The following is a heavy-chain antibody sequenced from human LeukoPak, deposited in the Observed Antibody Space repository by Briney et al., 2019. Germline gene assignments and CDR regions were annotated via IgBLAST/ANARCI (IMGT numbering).Heavy chain of an antibody. CDR2: ISGSGGST. Sequence: GGSLRLSCAASGFTFSSYAMSWVRQAPGKGLEWVSAISGSGGSTYYANSVKGRFTISRDHSKNTLYLQMNSLRAEDTAVYYCARLHGGDWYSDYWGQGTLVTVSS. V-gene: IGHV3-23*01. CDR1: GFTFSSYA. D-gene: IGHD6-19*01. CDR3: ARLHGGDWYSDY. J-gene: IGHJ4*02.